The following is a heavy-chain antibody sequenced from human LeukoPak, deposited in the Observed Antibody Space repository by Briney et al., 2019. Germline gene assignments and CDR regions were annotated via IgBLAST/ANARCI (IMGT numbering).Heavy chain of an antibody. J-gene: IGHJ4*02. CDR1: GGSISSGGYY. CDR2: IYYSGST. Sequence: SETLSLTCTVSGGSISSGGYYWSWIRQHPGKGLEWIGYIYYSGSTYYNPSLKSRVTISVDTSKNQFSLKLSSVTAADTAVYYSARGGGYPRAEDYWGQGTLVTVSS. CDR3: ARGGGYPRAEDY. V-gene: IGHV4-31*03. D-gene: IGHD5-12*01.